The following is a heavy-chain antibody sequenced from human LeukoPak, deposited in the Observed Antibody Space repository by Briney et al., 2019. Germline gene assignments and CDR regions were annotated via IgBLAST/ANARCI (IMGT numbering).Heavy chain of an antibody. J-gene: IGHJ4*02. V-gene: IGHV3-23*01. Sequence: GGSLRLSCAASGFTFSSYAMSWVRQAPGKGLEWGSAISGSGGSTYYADSVKGRFTTSIDNSKNTLYRQMNSLRAEGTAVYYCAKDTTAREEFDYWGQGTLVTVSS. CDR1: GFTFSSYA. CDR3: AKDTTAREEFDY. D-gene: IGHD1-1*01. CDR2: ISGSGGST.